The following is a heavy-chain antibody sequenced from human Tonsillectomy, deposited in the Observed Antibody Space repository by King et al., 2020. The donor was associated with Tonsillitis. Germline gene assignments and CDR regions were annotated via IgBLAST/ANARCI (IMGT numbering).Heavy chain of an antibody. CDR2: IRSSSSTI. J-gene: IGHJ6*02. V-gene: IGHV3-48*01. Sequence: VQLVESGGGLVQPGGSLRLSCAASGFTFSSYSMNWVRQAPGKGLEWGSYIRSSSSTIYYAASVKGRFTISRDNAKNSLYLQMTSLRAEDTAVYYCAREVGSSEPTYYYGMDVWGQGTTVTVSS. D-gene: IGHD6-6*01. CDR3: AREVGSSEPTYYYGMDV. CDR1: GFTFSSYS.